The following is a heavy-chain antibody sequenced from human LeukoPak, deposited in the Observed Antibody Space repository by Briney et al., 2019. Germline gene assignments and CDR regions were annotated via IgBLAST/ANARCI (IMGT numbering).Heavy chain of an antibody. CDR3: ATGYASGWTSDFDY. V-gene: IGHV4-38-2*02. CDR2: VYYDGRT. Sequence: SETLSLTCTVSGYSISSGYFWDWIRQPPGKGLEWIGTVYYDGRTYYNPSVKSRATLSKDTSDNRFSLDLRSVTASDTAVYYCATGYASGWTSDFDYWGQGILVTVSP. D-gene: IGHD6-19*01. CDR1: GYSISSGYF. J-gene: IGHJ4*02.